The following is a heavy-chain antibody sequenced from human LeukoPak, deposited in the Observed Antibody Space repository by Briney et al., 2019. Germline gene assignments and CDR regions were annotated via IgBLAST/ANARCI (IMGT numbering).Heavy chain of an antibody. CDR2: IYYSGYT. Sequence: PSEALSLTCTVSGDSINGGGYYWSWIRQHPGKGLEWIGYIYYSGYTYYNPSLKNRLTISVDTSKNHFYLKLSSVTAADTAVYHCPRGTGSSGRTCYAGVNWFDPWGQGTLVTVYS. D-gene: IGHD2-15*01. CDR1: GDSINGGGYY. CDR3: PRGTGSSGRTCYAGVNWFDP. J-gene: IGHJ5*02. V-gene: IGHV4-31*03.